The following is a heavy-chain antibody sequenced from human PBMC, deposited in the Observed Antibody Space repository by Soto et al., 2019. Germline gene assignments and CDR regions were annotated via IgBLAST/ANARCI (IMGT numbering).Heavy chain of an antibody. J-gene: IGHJ6*02. D-gene: IGHD3-9*01. CDR3: ARIILTGFPRYYYYGMDV. Sequence: PGESLKISCKGSGYSFTSYWIGWVRQMPGKGLEWMGIIYPGDSDTRYSPSFQGQVTISADKSISTAYLQWSSLKASDTAMYYCARIILTGFPRYYYYGMDVWGQGTTVTVSS. V-gene: IGHV5-51*01. CDR2: IYPGDSDT. CDR1: GYSFTSYW.